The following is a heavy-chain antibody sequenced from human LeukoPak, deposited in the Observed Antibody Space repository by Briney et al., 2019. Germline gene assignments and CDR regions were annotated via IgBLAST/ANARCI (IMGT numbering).Heavy chain of an antibody. CDR3: AKDIPGAGTRFWYFDL. CDR2: INPNSGGT. J-gene: IGHJ2*01. CDR1: GYTFTGYY. V-gene: IGHV1-2*02. D-gene: IGHD6-19*01. Sequence: ASVKVSCKASGYTFTGYYMHWVRQAPGQGLEWMGWINPNSGGTNYAQKFQGRVTMTRDTSISTAYMELSRLRSDDTALYYCAKDIPGAGTRFWYFDLWGRGTLVTVSS.